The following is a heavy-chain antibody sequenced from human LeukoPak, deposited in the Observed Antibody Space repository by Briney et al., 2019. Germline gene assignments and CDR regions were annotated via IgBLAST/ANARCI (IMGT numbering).Heavy chain of an antibody. CDR1: GGSISSSGYY. CDR3: ASISSSWTEYFQH. V-gene: IGHV4-39*01. J-gene: IGHJ1*01. Sequence: SETLSLTCTVSGGSISSSGYYWGWIRQPPGKGLEWIGAIYYSGSTYYNPSLKSRVAISADTSKHQLSLRLSSVTAADAAVYYCASISSSWTEYFQHWGQGTLVTVSS. D-gene: IGHD6-13*01. CDR2: IYYSGST.